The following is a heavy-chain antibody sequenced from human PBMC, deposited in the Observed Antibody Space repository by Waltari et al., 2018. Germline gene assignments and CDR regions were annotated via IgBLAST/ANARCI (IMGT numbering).Heavy chain of an antibody. J-gene: IGHJ6*02. CDR1: GGSISSSSYY. V-gene: IGHV4-39*01. D-gene: IGHD3-9*01. CDR3: ARHVRDYDILTGYYYYGMDV. Sequence: QLQLQESGPGLVKPSETLSLTCTVSGGSISSSSYYWGWIRQPPGKGLEWIGSIYYSGSTYYNPPLTSRVTISVYTSKNQFSLKLSSVTAADTAVYYCARHVRDYDILTGYYYYGMDVWGQGTTVTVSS. CDR2: IYYSGST.